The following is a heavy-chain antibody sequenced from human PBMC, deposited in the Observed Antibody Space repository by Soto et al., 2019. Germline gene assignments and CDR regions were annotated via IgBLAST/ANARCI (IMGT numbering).Heavy chain of an antibody. CDR2: ISPYNGIK. V-gene: IGHV1-18*01. Sequence: ASVKVSCNASGYTFTSHSISWVRQAPGQGLEWMGWISPYNGIKNYAQKLQGRVTMTTDTSTSTAYMEVRSLRSDDTAIYYCARVTTRVLDYWGLGTLVTSPQ. D-gene: IGHD4-4*01. CDR3: ARVTTRVLDY. J-gene: IGHJ4*02. CDR1: GYTFTSHS.